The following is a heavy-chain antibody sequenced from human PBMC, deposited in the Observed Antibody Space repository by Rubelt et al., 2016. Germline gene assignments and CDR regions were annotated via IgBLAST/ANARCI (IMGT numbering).Heavy chain of an antibody. CDR2: ISYDGSNK. D-gene: IGHD3-22*01. CDR1: GFTFSSYA. V-gene: IGHV3-30*04. Sequence: GFTFSSYAMHWVRQAPGKGLEWVAVISYDGSNKYYADSVRGRFTISRDDSNKMLYLQMNSLRAEDTALYYCAKARGYHYYDTNGYYSDYWGQGALVTVSS. CDR3: AKARGYHYYDTNGYYSDY. J-gene: IGHJ4*02.